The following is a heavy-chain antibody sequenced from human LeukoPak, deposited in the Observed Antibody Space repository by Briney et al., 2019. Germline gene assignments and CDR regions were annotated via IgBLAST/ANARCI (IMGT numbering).Heavy chain of an antibody. D-gene: IGHD6-13*01. CDR1: GYTFTGYY. Sequence: GASVKVSCKTSGYTFTGYYMHWVRQAPGQGFEWMGWINPNSGGTNYAQKFQGRVTMTRDTSISTAYMELSRLRSDDTAVYYCASHRGRDNWYSSSQNWFDPWGQGTLVTVSS. J-gene: IGHJ5*02. CDR3: ASHRGRDNWYSSSQNWFDP. CDR2: INPNSGGT. V-gene: IGHV1-2*02.